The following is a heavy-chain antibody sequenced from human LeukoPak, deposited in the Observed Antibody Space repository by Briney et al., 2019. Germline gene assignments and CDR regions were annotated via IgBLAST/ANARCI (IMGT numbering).Heavy chain of an antibody. J-gene: IGHJ4*02. CDR2: IYYSGTT. Sequence: PSQTLSLACTVSGGSISRGGNYWNWIRQHPGKGLEWIGYIYYSGTTYYNPSLKSRVTISVDTSKNQFSLKLSSVTAADTAVYYCARHGSGSSTFGYWGQGTLVTVSS. CDR3: ARHGSGSSTFGY. V-gene: IGHV4-31*03. CDR1: GGSISRGGNY. D-gene: IGHD1-26*01.